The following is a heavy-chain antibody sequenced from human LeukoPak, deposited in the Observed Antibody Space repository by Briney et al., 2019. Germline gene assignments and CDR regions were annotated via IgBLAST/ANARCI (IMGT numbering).Heavy chain of an antibody. D-gene: IGHD6-13*01. J-gene: IGHJ4*02. CDR1: GFTFGDYA. V-gene: IGHV3-9*01. CDR3: AKGQPTRYSSSWYFDY. Sequence: GGSLRLSCAASGFTFGDYAMHWVRQAPGKGLEWVSGISWNSGSIGYADSVKGRFTISRDNAKNSLYLQMNSLRAEDTALYYCAKGQPTRYSSSWYFDYWGQGTLVTVSS. CDR2: ISWNSGSI.